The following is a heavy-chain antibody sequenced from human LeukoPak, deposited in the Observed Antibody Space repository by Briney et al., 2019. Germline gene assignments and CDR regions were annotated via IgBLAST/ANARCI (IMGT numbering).Heavy chain of an antibody. J-gene: IGHJ4*02. CDR1: GFTFSSYG. Sequence: GGSLRLSCAASGFTFSSYGMHWVRQAPGKGLEWVAFIRYTGSKKYYADSVKGRFTISRDNSKNTLYLQMNSLRAEDTAVYHCAKDKSCSIDYWGQGTLVTVSS. D-gene: IGHD2-21*01. V-gene: IGHV3-30*02. CDR3: AKDKSCSIDY. CDR2: IRYTGSKK.